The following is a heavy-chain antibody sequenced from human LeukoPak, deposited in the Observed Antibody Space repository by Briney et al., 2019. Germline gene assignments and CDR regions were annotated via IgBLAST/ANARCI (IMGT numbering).Heavy chain of an antibody. D-gene: IGHD3-22*01. Sequence: SETLSLTCTVSGGSISSYYWSWIRQPPGKRLEWIGYIYYSGSTNHNPSLKSRVTISVDTSKNQFSLKLSSVTAADTAVYYCARAYHYDSSGYSSYWYFDLWGRGTLVTVSS. J-gene: IGHJ2*01. CDR1: GGSISSYY. V-gene: IGHV4-59*01. CDR2: IYYSGST. CDR3: ARAYHYDSSGYSSYWYFDL.